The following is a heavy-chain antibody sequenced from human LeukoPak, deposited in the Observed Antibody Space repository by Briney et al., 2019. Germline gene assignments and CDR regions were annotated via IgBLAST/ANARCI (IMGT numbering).Heavy chain of an antibody. Sequence: SETLSLTCTVSGGSISSYYWSWIRQPPGKGLEWVGEINHSGSTNYNPSLKSRVTISVDTSKNQFSLKLSSVTAADTAVYYCARGGDYWYFDLWGRGTLVTVSS. CDR3: ARGGDYWYFDL. D-gene: IGHD4-17*01. V-gene: IGHV4-34*01. CDR2: INHSGST. CDR1: GGSISSYY. J-gene: IGHJ2*01.